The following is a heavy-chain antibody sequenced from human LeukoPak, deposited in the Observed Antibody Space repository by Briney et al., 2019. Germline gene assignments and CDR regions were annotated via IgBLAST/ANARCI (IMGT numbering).Heavy chain of an antibody. CDR2: IYYSGST. J-gene: IGHJ4*02. Sequence: SETLSLTCAVSGGSISSYYWSWIRQPPGKGLEWIGYIYYSGSTNYNPSLKSRVTISVDTSKNQSSLKLSSVTAADTAVYCCARERFGELLYFDYWGQGTLVTVSS. CDR3: ARERFGELLYFDY. CDR1: GGSISSYY. V-gene: IGHV4-59*01. D-gene: IGHD3-10*01.